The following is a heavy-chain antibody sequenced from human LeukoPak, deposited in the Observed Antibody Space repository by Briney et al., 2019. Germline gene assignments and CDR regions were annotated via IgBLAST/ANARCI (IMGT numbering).Heavy chain of an antibody. D-gene: IGHD3-22*01. J-gene: IGHJ3*02. CDR3: SRDANYYDSSRHYFDAFDI. CDR1: GFMFSKYW. V-gene: IGHV3-7*01. Sequence: SGGSLRLSCEAAGFMFSKYWMTWVRQATGKGLEWVANIRGDGSVKYLLDSVKGRFSISRDNAKNSLSLEMNNLRAEDTAVYYCSRDANYYDSSRHYFDAFDIWGRGTMVTVSS. CDR2: IRGDGSVK.